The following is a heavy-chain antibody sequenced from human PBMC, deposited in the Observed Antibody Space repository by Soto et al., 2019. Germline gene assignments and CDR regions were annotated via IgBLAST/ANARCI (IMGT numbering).Heavy chain of an antibody. J-gene: IGHJ4*02. CDR1: GFAFSTYS. V-gene: IGHV3-21*01. CDR3: AKDHDLAAAGYYFDY. CDR2: ISSSSRYI. D-gene: IGHD6-13*01. Sequence: VGSLRLSCAASGFAFSTYSMNWVRQAPGKGLEWVSSISSSSRYIYYADSVKGRFTISRDNAKNSLYLQMNSLRAEDTAVYYCAKDHDLAAAGYYFDYWGQGTLVNVSS.